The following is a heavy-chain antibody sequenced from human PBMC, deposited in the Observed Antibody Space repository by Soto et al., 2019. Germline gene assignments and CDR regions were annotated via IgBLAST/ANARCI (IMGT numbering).Heavy chain of an antibody. CDR2: IYYSGST. V-gene: IGHV4-30-4*01. D-gene: IGHD3-3*01. CDR1: GGSISSGDYY. J-gene: IGHJ4*02. Sequence: SETLSLTCTVSGGSISSGDYYWSWIRQPPGKGLEWIGYIYYSGSTYYNPSLKSRVTISVDTSKNQFSLKLSSVTAADTAVYYCARVRFLEWLSMPYYFDYWGQGTLVTVPQ. CDR3: ARVRFLEWLSMPYYFDY.